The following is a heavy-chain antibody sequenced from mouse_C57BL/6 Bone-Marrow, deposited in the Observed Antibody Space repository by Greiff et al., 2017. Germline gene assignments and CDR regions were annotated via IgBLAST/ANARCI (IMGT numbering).Heavy chain of an antibody. V-gene: IGHV14-4*01. J-gene: IGHJ2*01. CDR3: ASLKGNYFDF. CDR1: GFTINDDY. Sequence: VQLQQSGAELVRPGASVKLSCTASGFTINDDYIHWVNQRPAQGLEWIGWIDPEIGGTEYASKFQGKATRTSDTSSNTAYLQLSSLTSEDTAVDYCASLKGNYFDFWGQGTPLTVAS. D-gene: IGHD1-3*01. CDR2: IDPEIGGT.